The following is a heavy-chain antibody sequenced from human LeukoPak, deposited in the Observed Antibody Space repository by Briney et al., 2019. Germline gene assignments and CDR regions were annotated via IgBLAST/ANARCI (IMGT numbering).Heavy chain of an antibody. CDR1: GFTFSAYD. J-gene: IGHJ3*02. V-gene: IGHV3-23*01. Sequence: GGSLRLSCAASGFTFSAYDMSWVRQAPGKGLEWVSAISGSGDSTYYVDSVRGRFTISRDNSKNTLHLQMSSLRAEDTAVYYCALYCSGGACYSMGGAFDIWGQGTMVTVSS. CDR3: ALYCSGGACYSMGGAFDI. CDR2: ISGSGDST. D-gene: IGHD2-15*01.